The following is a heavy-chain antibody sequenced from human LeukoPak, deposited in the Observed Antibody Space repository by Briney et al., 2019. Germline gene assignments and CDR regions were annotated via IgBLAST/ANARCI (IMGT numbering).Heavy chain of an antibody. Sequence: SETLSLTCTVSGGSISSHYWSWIRQPPGKGLEWIGYIYYSGSTNYNPSLKSRVTISVDTSKNQFSLKLSSVTAADTAVYYCARYYGSGSYQLWYFDLWGRGTLVTVSS. D-gene: IGHD3-10*01. CDR3: ARYYGSGSYQLWYFDL. CDR2: IYYSGST. V-gene: IGHV4-59*11. CDR1: GGSISSHY. J-gene: IGHJ2*01.